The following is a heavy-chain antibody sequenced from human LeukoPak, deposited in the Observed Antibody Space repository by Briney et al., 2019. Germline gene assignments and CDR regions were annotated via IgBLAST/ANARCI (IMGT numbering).Heavy chain of an antibody. J-gene: IGHJ3*02. CDR2: INTNTGNP. CDR3: ARVYSSSWYNYGAFDI. CDR1: VYTFTSYA. Sequence: ASVKVSCKASVYTFTSYAMNWVRQAPGQGLEWMGWINTNTGNPTYAQGFTGRFVFSLDTSVSTAYLQISSLKAEDTAVYYCARVYSSSWYNYGAFDIWGQGTMVTVSS. V-gene: IGHV7-4-1*02. D-gene: IGHD6-13*01.